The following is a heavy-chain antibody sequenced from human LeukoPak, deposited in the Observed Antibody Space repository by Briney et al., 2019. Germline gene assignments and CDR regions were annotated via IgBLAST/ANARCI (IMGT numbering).Heavy chain of an antibody. Sequence: SETLSLTCTVSGGSISSYYWSWIRQPPGKGLEWIGHIYYSGSTNYNPSLKSRVTISVDTSKNQFSLKLSSVTAADTAVYYCARDSGSSGWKMYGMDVWGQGTTVTVSS. CDR2: IYYSGST. V-gene: IGHV4-59*01. D-gene: IGHD6-19*01. CDR3: ARDSGSSGWKMYGMDV. CDR1: GGSISSYY. J-gene: IGHJ6*02.